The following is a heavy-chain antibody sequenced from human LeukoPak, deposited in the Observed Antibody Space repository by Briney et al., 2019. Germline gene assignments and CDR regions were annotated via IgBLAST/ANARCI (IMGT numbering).Heavy chain of an antibody. Sequence: ASVKVSCKASGYTFTGYYMHWVRQAPGQGLEWMGWINPNSGGTNYAQKFQGRVTMTRDTSISTAYMELSRLRSDDTAVYYCAREEGYCSSTSCYAAFDIWGQGTMVTVSS. V-gene: IGHV1-2*02. D-gene: IGHD2-2*01. CDR1: GYTFTGYY. CDR3: AREEGYCSSTSCYAAFDI. CDR2: INPNSGGT. J-gene: IGHJ3*02.